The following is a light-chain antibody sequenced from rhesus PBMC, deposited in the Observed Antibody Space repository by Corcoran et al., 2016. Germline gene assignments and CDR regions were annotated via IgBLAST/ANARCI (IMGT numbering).Light chain of an antibody. V-gene: IGKV3-53*01. Sequence: QVILTQSPATLSLSPGERATLSCRASQSVGSSSAWYQQKPGQAPRLLIYGAASRAPGIPDRFSGSGSGTEFTLTISSLEPEDFAVYYCQKYSSSPMYSFGQGTKVEIK. J-gene: IGKJ2*01. CDR2: GAA. CDR3: QKYSSSPMYS. CDR1: QSVGSS.